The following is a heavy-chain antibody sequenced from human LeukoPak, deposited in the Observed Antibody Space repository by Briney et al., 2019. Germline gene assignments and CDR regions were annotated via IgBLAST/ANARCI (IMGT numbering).Heavy chain of an antibody. D-gene: IGHD5-18*01. J-gene: IGHJ4*02. CDR3: ARVNVKDTAMAFDY. CDR2: ISSSSSYI. CDR1: GFTFSSYS. V-gene: IGHV3-21*01. Sequence: GGSLRLSCAASGFTFSSYSMNWVRQAPGKGLEWVSSISSSSSYIYYADSVKGRFTISRDNAKNSLYLQMNSLRAEDTAVYYCARVNVKDTAMAFDYWGRGTLVTVSS.